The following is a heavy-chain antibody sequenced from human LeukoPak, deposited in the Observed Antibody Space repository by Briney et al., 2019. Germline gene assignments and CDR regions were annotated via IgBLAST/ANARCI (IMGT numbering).Heavy chain of an antibody. CDR2: TYYRSKWRD. D-gene: IGHD2-21*02. J-gene: IGHJ2*01. V-gene: IGHV6-1*01. CDR3: ARGDGEDELARDCSYFDL. Sequence: SQTLSLTCDISGDSVSSNSAVWNWIRQSPSRGLEWLGKTYYRSKWRDDSAVSVRGRVTITPDTSKNQFSLQLSSVTPEDTAVYYCARGDGEDELARDCSYFDLWGRGTLVTVSS. CDR1: GDSVSSNSAV.